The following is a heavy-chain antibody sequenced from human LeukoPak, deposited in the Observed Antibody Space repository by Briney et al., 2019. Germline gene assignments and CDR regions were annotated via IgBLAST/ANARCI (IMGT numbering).Heavy chain of an antibody. V-gene: IGHV4-59*08. CDR2: ITYSGST. CDR3: ARHGSSYSFDC. Sequence: PSETLSLTCTVSGGSISGYYWSWIRQPPGKGLEWIDYITYSGSTNYNPSLTSRVTMSVDTSKNQFSLRLSSVTAADTAVYYCARHGSSYSFDCWGQGTLVTVSS. CDR1: GGSISGYY. D-gene: IGHD6-13*01. J-gene: IGHJ4*02.